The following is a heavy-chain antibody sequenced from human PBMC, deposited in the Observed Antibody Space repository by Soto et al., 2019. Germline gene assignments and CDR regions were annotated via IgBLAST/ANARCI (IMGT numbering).Heavy chain of an antibody. J-gene: IGHJ6*02. CDR1: GGSFSCYY. CDR2: INHSGST. Sequence: PSETLSLTCAVYGGSFSCYYWIWIRQPPGKGLEWIGEINHSGSTNYNPSLKSRVTISVDTSKNQFSLKLSSVTAADTAVYYCARGLGVRFLEWLLYGYGMDVWGQGTTVTVSS. D-gene: IGHD3-3*01. V-gene: IGHV4-34*01. CDR3: ARGLGVRFLEWLLYGYGMDV.